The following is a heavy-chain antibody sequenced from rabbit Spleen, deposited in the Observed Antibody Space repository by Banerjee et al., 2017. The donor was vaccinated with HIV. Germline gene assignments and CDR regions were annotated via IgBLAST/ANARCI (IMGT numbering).Heavy chain of an antibody. D-gene: IGHD1-1*01. Sequence: HLKESGGGLVQPGGSLKLSCKASGFTLSSYYMNWVRQAPGKGLEWIGYIDPVFGITYYANWVNGRFSISRENAQNTVFLQMTSLTAADTATYFCARHLSDDDGGYYANLWGPGTLVTVS. CDR1: GFTLSSYY. CDR2: IDPVFGIT. V-gene: IGHV1S7*01. CDR3: ARHLSDDDGGYYANL. J-gene: IGHJ4*01.